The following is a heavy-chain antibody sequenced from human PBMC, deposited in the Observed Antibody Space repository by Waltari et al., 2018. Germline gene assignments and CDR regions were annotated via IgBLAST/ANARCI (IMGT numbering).Heavy chain of an antibody. CDR2: IRASGGNV. Sequence: EVQLVESGGGLIQPGGSLRLSCAASGFSISDYGVSWVRQAPGKGLEGVLRIRASGGNVAYTDSGMGRFTISRDTSQNTVYLQMIGLRVEDTAVYYCTRSISQGVTASDYWGQGTLVTVSS. D-gene: IGHD3-10*01. V-gene: IGHV3-23*04. J-gene: IGHJ4*02. CDR3: TRSISQGVTASDY. CDR1: GFSISDYG.